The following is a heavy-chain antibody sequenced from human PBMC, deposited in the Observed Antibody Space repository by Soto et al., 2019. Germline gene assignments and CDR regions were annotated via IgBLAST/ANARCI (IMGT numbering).Heavy chain of an antibody. Sequence: PGGSLRLSCAASGFTFSSYAMHWVRQAPGKGLERVAVISYDGSNKYYADSVKGRFTISRDNSKNTLYLQMNSLRAEDTAVYYCARDDGDPTYDYDLPQGWFDPWGQGTLVTVSS. J-gene: IGHJ5*02. CDR2: ISYDGSNK. D-gene: IGHD3-3*01. V-gene: IGHV3-30-3*01. CDR3: ARDDGDPTYDYDLPQGWFDP. CDR1: GFTFSSYA.